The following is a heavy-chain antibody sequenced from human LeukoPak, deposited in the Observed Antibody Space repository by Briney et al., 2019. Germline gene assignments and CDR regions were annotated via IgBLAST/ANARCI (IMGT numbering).Heavy chain of an antibody. CDR3: ARESYYDSSGYYRYYFDY. V-gene: IGHV4-4*07. CDR1: SGSISSFY. D-gene: IGHD3-22*01. CDR2: IFTSGST. J-gene: IGHJ4*02. Sequence: SETLSLTCTVSSGSISSFYWSWIRQPAGKGLEWIGRIFTSGSTKYNPSLKSRVTMSVDTSKNQFSLKMSSVTAADTAVYYCARESYYDSSGYYRYYFDYWGQGTLVTVSS.